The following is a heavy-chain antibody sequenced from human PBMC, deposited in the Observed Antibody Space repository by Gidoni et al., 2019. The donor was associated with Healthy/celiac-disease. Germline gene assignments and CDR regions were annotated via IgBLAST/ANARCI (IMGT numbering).Heavy chain of an antibody. Sequence: EVQLVESGGGLVQPGRSLRLSCAASGFTFADYAMHWVRQAPGKGLEWVSGISWNSGSIGYADSVKGRFTISRDNAKNSLYLQMNSLRAEDTALYYCAKGPEVGATHYFDYWGQGTLVTVSS. CDR2: ISWNSGSI. CDR3: AKGPEVGATHYFDY. J-gene: IGHJ4*02. V-gene: IGHV3-9*01. D-gene: IGHD1-26*01. CDR1: GFTFADYA.